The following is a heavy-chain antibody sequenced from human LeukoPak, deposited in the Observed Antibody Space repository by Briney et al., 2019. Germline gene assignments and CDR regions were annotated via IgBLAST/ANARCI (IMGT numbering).Heavy chain of an antibody. D-gene: IGHD3-10*01. CDR2: INHSGST. J-gene: IGHJ4*02. CDR3: ARGRRITMVRARYYFDY. V-gene: IGHV4-34*01. CDR1: GGSFNGYY. Sequence: SETLSLTCAVYGGSFNGYYWSWIRQPPGKGLEWIGEINHSGSTNYNPSLKSRVTISVDTSKNQFSLKLSSVTAADTAVYYCARGRRITMVRARYYFDYWGEGTLVTVSS.